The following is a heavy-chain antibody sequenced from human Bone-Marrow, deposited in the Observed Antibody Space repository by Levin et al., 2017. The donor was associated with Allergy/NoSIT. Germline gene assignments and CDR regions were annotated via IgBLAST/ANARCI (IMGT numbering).Heavy chain of an antibody. D-gene: IGHD1-26*01. CDR1: GGSISSSY. J-gene: IGHJ4*02. CDR2: IYSSGNT. V-gene: IGHV4-59*08. Sequence: SQTLSLTCTVSGGSISSSYWSWIRPPPGKGLEWIGYIYSSGNTNYNPSLKRRVKMSVDTSKNQFSLKLTSVTAADTAVYYCARGGPSGDYFDYWGQGALVTVSS. CDR3: ARGGPSGDYFDY.